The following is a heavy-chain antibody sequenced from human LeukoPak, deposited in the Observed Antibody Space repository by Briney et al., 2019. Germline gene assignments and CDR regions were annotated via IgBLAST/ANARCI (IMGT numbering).Heavy chain of an antibody. V-gene: IGHV1-18*01. CDR3: ARSITMVRGGTHYYYYMDV. CDR1: GYTFTSYG. CDR2: ISAYNGNT. J-gene: IGHJ6*03. Sequence: ASVKVSCKASGYTFTSYGISWVRQAPGQGLEWMGWISAYNGNTNYAQKLQGRVTMTTDTSTSTAYMELRSLRSDDTAVYYCARSITMVRGGTHYYYYMDVWGKGTTVTISS. D-gene: IGHD3-10*01.